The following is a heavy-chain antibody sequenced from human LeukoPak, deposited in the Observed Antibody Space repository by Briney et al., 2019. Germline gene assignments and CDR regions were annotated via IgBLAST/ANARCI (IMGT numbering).Heavy chain of an antibody. J-gene: IGHJ6*03. Sequence: GGSLRLSCAASGFTFAPYAMSWVRQAPGKGLEWVSAMSGSVSSTYYADSVKGRFTISRDNYTLFLQMSGLRADDTAVYSKVGELRLGYYYSMDVWGKGTTVTVSS. V-gene: IGHV3-23*01. CDR3: VGELRLGYYYSMDV. D-gene: IGHD2-15*01. CDR2: MSGSVSST. CDR1: GFTFAPYA.